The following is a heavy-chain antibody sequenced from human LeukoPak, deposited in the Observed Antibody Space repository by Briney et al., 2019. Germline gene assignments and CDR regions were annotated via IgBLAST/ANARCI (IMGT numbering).Heavy chain of an antibody. D-gene: IGHD6-13*01. CDR3: ARDKVQLATPDFYYSYYMDV. Sequence: GGSLRLSCAASGFPFSSYGMYWVRQAPGKGLEWVAFIRDDGSNRYHADSVKGRFTISRDNAKNSLYLQMNSLRAEDTAVYYCARDKVQLATPDFYYSYYMDVWGKGTTVTVSS. CDR1: GFPFSSYG. V-gene: IGHV3-30*02. CDR2: IRDDGSNR. J-gene: IGHJ6*03.